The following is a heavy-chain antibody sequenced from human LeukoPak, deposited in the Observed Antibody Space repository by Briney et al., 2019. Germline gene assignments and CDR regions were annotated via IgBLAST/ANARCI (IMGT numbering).Heavy chain of an antibody. Sequence: SETLSLTCAVYGGSFSGYYWSWIRQPPGKGLEWIGEINHSRSTNYNPSLKSRVTISVDTSKNQFSLKLSSVTAADTAVYYCARTVAGTPWGQGTLVTVSS. V-gene: IGHV4-34*01. CDR2: INHSRST. J-gene: IGHJ5*02. D-gene: IGHD6-19*01. CDR3: ARTVAGTP. CDR1: GGSFSGYY.